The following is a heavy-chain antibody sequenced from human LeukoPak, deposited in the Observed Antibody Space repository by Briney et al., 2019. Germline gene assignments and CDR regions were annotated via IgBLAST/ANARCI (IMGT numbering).Heavy chain of an antibody. CDR2: IWYDGSNK. V-gene: IGHV3-33*01. CDR1: GFNVSSYG. J-gene: IGHJ4*02. CDR3: ASGGYGEPFDY. D-gene: IGHD4-17*01. Sequence: GGSLGLSCAASGFNVSSYGMRWVRQAPGKGLEWVAVIWYDGSNKYYADSVKGRFTISRDNSKYTLYLQMNSMRAEDTAVYYCASGGYGEPFDYWGQGTLVTVSS.